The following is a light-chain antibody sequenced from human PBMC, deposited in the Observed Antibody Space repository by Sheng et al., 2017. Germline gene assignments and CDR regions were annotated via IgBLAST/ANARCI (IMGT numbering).Light chain of an antibody. CDR2: EAF. CDR3: MQSVQLPPFT. CDR1: QSLLHSDGKTY. Sequence: DVVMTQSPLSLSVTPGQPASITCKSSQSLLHSDGKTYLYWYLQRPGQSPQLLIYEAFNRFSGAPDRFSGSGSGTDFTLEISRVEAEDVGVYYCMQSVQLPPFTFGPGT. V-gene: IGKV2D-29*02. J-gene: IGKJ3*01.